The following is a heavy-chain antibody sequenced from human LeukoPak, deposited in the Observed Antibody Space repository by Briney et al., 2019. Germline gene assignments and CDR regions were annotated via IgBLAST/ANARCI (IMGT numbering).Heavy chain of an antibody. CDR1: GFTFSSYS. J-gene: IGHJ4*02. V-gene: IGHV3-21*01. CDR3: ARERAVAGTGFDY. D-gene: IGHD6-19*01. CDR2: ISSSSSYI. Sequence: GGSLRLSFAASGFTFSSYSMNWVRQAPGKGLEWVSSISSSSSYIYYADSVKGRFTISRDNAKNSLYLQMNSLRAEDTAVYYCARERAVAGTGFDYWGQGTLVTVSS.